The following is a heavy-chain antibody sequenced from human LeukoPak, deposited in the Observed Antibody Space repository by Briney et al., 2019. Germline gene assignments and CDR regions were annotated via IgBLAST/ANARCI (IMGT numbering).Heavy chain of an antibody. V-gene: IGHV3-74*01. CDR1: GFTFSSYG. CDR2: INSDGSST. J-gene: IGHJ4*02. Sequence: GGSLRLSCAASGFTFSSYGMSWVRQAPGKGLVWVSRINSDGSSTSYADSVKGRFTISRDNSKNTVYLQMNSLRAEDTAVYYCARDLSLIALTDWGQGTLVTVSS. CDR3: ARDLSLIALTD. D-gene: IGHD3-22*01.